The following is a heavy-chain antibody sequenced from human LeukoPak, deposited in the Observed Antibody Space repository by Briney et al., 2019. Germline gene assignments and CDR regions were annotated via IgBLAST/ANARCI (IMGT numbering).Heavy chain of an antibody. CDR3: ARGEAAIQLTRTLYYYYGMDV. CDR1: GYTFTSYG. CDR2: IIPILGIA. Sequence: ASVKVSCKASGYTFTSYGISWVRQAPGQGLEWMGRIIPILGIANYAQKFQGRVTITADKSTSTAYMELSSLRSEDTAVYYCARGEAAIQLTRTLYYYYGMDVWGQGTTVTVSS. J-gene: IGHJ6*02. V-gene: IGHV1-69*04. D-gene: IGHD5-18*01.